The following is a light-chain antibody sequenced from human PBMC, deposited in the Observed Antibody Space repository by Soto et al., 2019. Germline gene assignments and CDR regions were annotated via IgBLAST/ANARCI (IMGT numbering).Light chain of an antibody. CDR1: SSDVGDYNY. V-gene: IGLV2-14*01. J-gene: IGLJ3*02. CDR3: SAYTARSTLV. Sequence: QSALTQPASVSGSPGQSITISCTGISSDVGDYNYVSWYQHHPGKAPKLMIYEVSNRPSGVSYRFSGSTSGDTASLTISGLQAEDEADYYCSAYTARSTLVFGGGTKVTVL. CDR2: EVS.